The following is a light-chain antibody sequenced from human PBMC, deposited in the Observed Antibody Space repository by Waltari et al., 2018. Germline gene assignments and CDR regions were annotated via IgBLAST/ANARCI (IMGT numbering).Light chain of an antibody. Sequence: DIVLTQSQDSLGVSVGERATSNCKSSQNVGFSPYNTNYIDWDPQNPGQPPRLLISCASTRASGVPDRFRGRGSGTDFTLTISSLQAEDVAVYYCQQYHIAPRTFGQGTKVEIK. J-gene: IGKJ1*01. CDR2: CAS. V-gene: IGKV4-1*01. CDR1: QNVGFSPYNTNY. CDR3: QQYHIAPRT.